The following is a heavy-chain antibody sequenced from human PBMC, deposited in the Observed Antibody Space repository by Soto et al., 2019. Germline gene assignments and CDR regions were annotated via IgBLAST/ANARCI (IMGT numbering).Heavy chain of an antibody. Sequence: QITLNESGPTVVKPTETLTLTCTFSGFSLTTSGVGVGWVRQSPGKAPEWLAFIYWDDDKRYSTSLKSRLTITKDNSKNQVVLTMANVDPADTATYYCAHRVLRAVFGLVTTTAIYFDFWGQGTPGVVSS. CDR1: GFSLTTSGVG. CDR3: AHRVLRAVFGLVTTTAIYFDF. J-gene: IGHJ4*02. V-gene: IGHV2-5*02. CDR2: IYWDDDK. D-gene: IGHD3-3*01.